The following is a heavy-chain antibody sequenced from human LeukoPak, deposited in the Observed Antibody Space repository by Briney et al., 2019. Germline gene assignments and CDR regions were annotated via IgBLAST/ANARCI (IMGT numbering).Heavy chain of an antibody. J-gene: IGHJ4*02. CDR1: GFTVSRNS. CDR3: AKEASSKYYYGSGSPLYFDY. Sequence: GGSLRLSCAASGFTVSRNSMSWVRQAPGKGLEWVSLIYSGNYTYYADSVKGRFTISRDNSKNTLYLQMKSLRADDTAVYYCAKEASSKYYYGSGSPLYFDYWGQGTLVTVSS. V-gene: IGHV3-66*01. CDR2: IYSGNYT. D-gene: IGHD3-10*01.